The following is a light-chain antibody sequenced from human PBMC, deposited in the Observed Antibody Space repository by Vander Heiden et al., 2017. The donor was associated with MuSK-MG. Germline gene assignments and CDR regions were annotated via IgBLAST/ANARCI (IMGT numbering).Light chain of an antibody. CDR2: AAS. CDR3: QHVCSSFWT. CDR1: QSLASTY. J-gene: IGKJ1*01. Sequence: EIVLTQSPGTLSLSPGERATLSCRASQSLASTYLAWYQWRPGRTPRLLFYAASSRATGIPDRFSGSGSGTDFTLTISRLEPEDSAVYFCQHVCSSFWTFGQGTKVEI. V-gene: IGKV3-20*01.